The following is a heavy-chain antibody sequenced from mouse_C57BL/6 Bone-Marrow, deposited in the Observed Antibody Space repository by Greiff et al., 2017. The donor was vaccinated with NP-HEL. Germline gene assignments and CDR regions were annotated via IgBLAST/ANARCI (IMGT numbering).Heavy chain of an antibody. CDR2: IDPNSGGT. CDR3: ARGAGYYDGSSLAWFAY. D-gene: IGHD1-1*01. Sequence: QVQLQQPGAELVKPGASVKLSCKASGYTFTSYWMHWVKQRPGRGLEWIGRIDPNSGGTPCNEQFKSKATLTVDKPSSTAYMQLSSLTSEDAAVYYGARGAGYYDGSSLAWFAYWGQGTLVTVSA. V-gene: IGHV1-72*01. CDR1: GYTFTSYW. J-gene: IGHJ3*01.